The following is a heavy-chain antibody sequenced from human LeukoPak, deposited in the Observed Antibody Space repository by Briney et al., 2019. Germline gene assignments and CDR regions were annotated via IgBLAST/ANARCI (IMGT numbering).Heavy chain of an antibody. CDR1: GYTFTGYY. V-gene: IGHV1-2*04. D-gene: IGHD3-9*01. J-gene: IGHJ4*02. CDR3: ARARPYYDILTGSSFDY. Sequence: ASVKVSCKASGYTFTGYYMHWVRQAPGQGLDWMGWINPNSGGTNYAQKFQGWVTMTRDTSISTAYMELSRLRSDDTAVYYCARARPYYDILTGSSFDYWGQGTLVTVSS. CDR2: INPNSGGT.